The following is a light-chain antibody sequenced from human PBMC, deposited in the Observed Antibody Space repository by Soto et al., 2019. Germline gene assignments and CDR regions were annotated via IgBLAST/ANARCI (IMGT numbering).Light chain of an antibody. CDR3: SSYTSISTRYV. J-gene: IGLJ1*01. V-gene: IGLV2-14*01. Sequence: QSVLTQPASVSGSPGQSITISCTGTNSDVGGYNYVSWYQQHPGKAPELMIYEVSHRPSGVSNRFSGSKSDNTASLTISGLQAEDEADYYCSSYTSISTRYVFGTGTKGTVL. CDR2: EVS. CDR1: NSDVGGYNY.